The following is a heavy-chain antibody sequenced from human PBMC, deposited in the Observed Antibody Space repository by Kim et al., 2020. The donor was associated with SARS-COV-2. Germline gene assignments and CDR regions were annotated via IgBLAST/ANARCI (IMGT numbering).Heavy chain of an antibody. CDR1: GGSISSYY. CDR2: IYYTGTT. J-gene: IGHJ3*02. CDR3: GRRRSVDYAFDM. Sequence: SETLSLTCTVSGGSISSYYWTWIRQPPGKGLQWIGNIYYTGTTDYNQSLKSRVSISIDRSGDRFSLSLTSLTAADTALYFCGRRRSVDYAFDMWGQGSMVIVSS. D-gene: IGHD3-9*01. V-gene: IGHV4-59*08.